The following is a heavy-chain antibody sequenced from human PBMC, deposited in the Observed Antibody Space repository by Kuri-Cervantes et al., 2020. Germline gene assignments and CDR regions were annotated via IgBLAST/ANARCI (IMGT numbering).Heavy chain of an antibody. V-gene: IGHV1-18*01. D-gene: IGHD3-10*01. CDR3: ARDKPEYYYYPYGHAFDI. J-gene: IGHJ3*02. Sequence: ASVKVSCKASGYTFTSYGISWVRQAPGQGLEWMGWISAYNGNTNYAQKLQGRVTMTTDTSTSTAYMELRSLRSDDTAVYYCARDKPEYYYYPYGHAFDIWGQGTMVTVSS. CDR2: ISAYNGNT. CDR1: GYTFTSYG.